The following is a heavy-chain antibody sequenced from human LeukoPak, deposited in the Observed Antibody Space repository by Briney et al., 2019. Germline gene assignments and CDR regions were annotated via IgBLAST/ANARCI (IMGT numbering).Heavy chain of an antibody. Sequence: GGSLRLSCAASGFTFSSYWMSWVHQAPGKGLEWVANIKQDGSEKYYVDSVKGRFTISRDNAKNSLYLQMNSLRAEDTAVYYCARVPYGSGSYYGYYYGMDVWGQGTTVTVSS. CDR2: IKQDGSEK. CDR3: ARVPYGSGSYYGYYYGMDV. D-gene: IGHD3-10*01. J-gene: IGHJ6*02. V-gene: IGHV3-7*01. CDR1: GFTFSSYW.